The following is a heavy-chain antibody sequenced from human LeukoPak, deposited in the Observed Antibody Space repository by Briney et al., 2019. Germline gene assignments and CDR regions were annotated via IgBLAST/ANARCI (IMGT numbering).Heavy chain of an antibody. CDR1: GGSFSGYY. CDR2: INHSGST. Sequence: KTSETLSLTCAVYGGSFSGYYWSWIRQPPGKGLEWIGEINHSGSTNYNPSLKSRVTISVDTSKNQFSLKLSSVTAADTAVYYCARAEDFWSGYFEYWGQGTLVTVSS. J-gene: IGHJ4*02. D-gene: IGHD3-3*01. V-gene: IGHV4-34*01. CDR3: ARAEDFWSGYFEY.